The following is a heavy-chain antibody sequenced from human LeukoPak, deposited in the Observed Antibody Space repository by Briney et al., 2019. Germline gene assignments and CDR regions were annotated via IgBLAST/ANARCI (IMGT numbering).Heavy chain of an antibody. CDR2: MYPGDSDT. V-gene: IGHV5-51*01. D-gene: IGHD5-18*01. J-gene: IGHJ3*01. Sequence: GESLKISCRGSGDSFSDYWIAWVRQMPGKGLEFMGIMYPGDSDTRYSPSFQGQVTMSADKSINTAYLQWSSLRASDTAMYYCAREAVPHTGGNLNVWGQGTSVTVSS. CDR3: AREAVPHTGGNLNV. CDR1: GDSFSDYW.